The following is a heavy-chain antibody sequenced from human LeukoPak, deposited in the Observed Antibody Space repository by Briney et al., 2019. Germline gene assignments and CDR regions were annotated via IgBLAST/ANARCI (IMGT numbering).Heavy chain of an antibody. D-gene: IGHD6-6*01. CDR1: GGSISSYY. CDR3: ARDQGPLVAARGPLKYFDY. CDR2: IYTSGST. J-gene: IGHJ4*02. V-gene: IGHV4-4*07. Sequence: TSETLSLTCTVSGGSISSYYWSWIRQPAGKGLEWIGRIYTSGSTNYNPSLKSRVTMSVDTSKNQFSLKLSSVTAADTAVYYCARDQGPLVAARGPLKYFDYWGQGTLVTVSS.